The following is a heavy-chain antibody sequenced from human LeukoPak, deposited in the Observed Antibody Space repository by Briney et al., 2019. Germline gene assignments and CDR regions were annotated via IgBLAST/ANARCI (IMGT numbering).Heavy chain of an antibody. CDR3: ARDRGDYYYMDV. D-gene: IGHD3-10*01. V-gene: IGHV1-69*01. CDR1: GGTFSSYA. J-gene: IGHJ6*03. Sequence: GSSEKVSCKASGGTFSSYAISWVRQAPGQGLEWMGGIIPIFGTANYAQKFQGRVTITADESTSTAYMELSSLRSEDTAVYYCARDRGDYYYMDVWGKGTTVTVSS. CDR2: IIPIFGTA.